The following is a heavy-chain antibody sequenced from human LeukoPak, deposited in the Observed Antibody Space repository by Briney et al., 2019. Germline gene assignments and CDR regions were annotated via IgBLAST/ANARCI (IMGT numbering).Heavy chain of an antibody. CDR3: ARGTTDIVAEISDAFDI. Sequence: GGSLRLSCAASGFTFSAFAMHWARQAPGKGLEWVAAISYDASNKYYAVSVRGRFTISRDNSRNTLFLQVNSLRADDTAVYYCARGTTDIVAEISDAFDIWGQGTVVTVFS. CDR1: GFTFSAFA. D-gene: IGHD5-12*01. CDR2: ISYDASNK. J-gene: IGHJ3*02. V-gene: IGHV3-30-3*01.